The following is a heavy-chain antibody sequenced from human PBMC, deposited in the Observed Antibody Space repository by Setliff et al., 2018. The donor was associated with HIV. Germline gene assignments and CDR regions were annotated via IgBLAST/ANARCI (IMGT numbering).Heavy chain of an antibody. V-gene: IGHV3-21*01. Sequence: PGGSLRLSCEASGFTFSTYSMNWVRQAPGKGLEWVSSISSSSRSKYYADSVKGRFTISRDNAKNSLYLQMNSLTAEDTAVYYCAREDPPADFHFWSGRLADWGQGSLVTVSS. CDR1: GFTFSTYS. J-gene: IGHJ4*02. D-gene: IGHD3-3*02. CDR2: ISSSSRSK. CDR3: AREDPPADFHFWSGRLAD.